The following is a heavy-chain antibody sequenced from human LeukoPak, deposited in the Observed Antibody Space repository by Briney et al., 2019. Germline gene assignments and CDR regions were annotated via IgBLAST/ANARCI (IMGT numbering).Heavy chain of an antibody. Sequence: GASVKVSCKASGYTFTGYYMHWVRQAPGQGLEWMGWINPNSGGTNYAQKFQGRVTMTRDTSISTAYMELSRLRSDDTAVYYCARDLKEGVLGYCSSTSCFKGRNWFDPWGQGTLVTVSS. CDR1: GYTFTGYY. V-gene: IGHV1-2*02. D-gene: IGHD2-2*01. CDR2: INPNSGGT. CDR3: ARDLKEGVLGYCSSTSCFKGRNWFDP. J-gene: IGHJ5*02.